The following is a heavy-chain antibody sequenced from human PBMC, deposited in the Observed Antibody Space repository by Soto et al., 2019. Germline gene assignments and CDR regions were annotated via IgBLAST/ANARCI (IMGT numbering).Heavy chain of an antibody. D-gene: IGHD2-2*01. CDR3: ARDAYCSSTSCYDYYYYYGMDV. J-gene: IGHJ6*02. Sequence: QVQLVQSGAEVKKPGASVKVSCKASGYTFTSYGISWVRQAPGQGLEWMGWISAYNGNTNYAQKLQGRVTMTTDTSTSTAYMELRSLRPDDTAVYYCARDAYCSSTSCYDYYYYYGMDVWGRGTTVTVSS. CDR2: ISAYNGNT. CDR1: GYTFTSYG. V-gene: IGHV1-18*01.